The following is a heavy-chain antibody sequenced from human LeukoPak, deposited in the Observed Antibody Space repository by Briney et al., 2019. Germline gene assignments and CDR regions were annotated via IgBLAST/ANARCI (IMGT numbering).Heavy chain of an antibody. J-gene: IGHJ6*03. D-gene: IGHD1-26*01. CDR1: GFTFSKYG. V-gene: IGHV3-30*02. CDR3: AKGRGWEASYYYYYMDV. Sequence: GGSLRLSCAASGFTFSKYGMYWVRQAPGKGLKWVAFIRDDGRNKYYTDSVKGRFTISRDNSKNTLYLQMNSLRAEDTAVYYCAKGRGWEASYYYYYMDVWGKGTTVTISS. CDR2: IRDDGRNK.